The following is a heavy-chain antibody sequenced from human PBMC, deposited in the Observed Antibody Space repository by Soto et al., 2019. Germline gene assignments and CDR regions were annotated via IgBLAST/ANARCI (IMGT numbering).Heavy chain of an antibody. V-gene: IGHV4-34*01. CDR3: ARDEDDALDI. Sequence: QVQLQQWGAGLLKPSETLSLTCAVYGGSFSGYYWSWIRQPPGKGLEWIGEINHSGSTNYNPSLKRRLTISVDTSKNKFSLKPSSVTAADTAVYYCARDEDDALDIWGQGKMVTVSS. CDR2: INHSGST. CDR1: GGSFSGYY. J-gene: IGHJ3*02.